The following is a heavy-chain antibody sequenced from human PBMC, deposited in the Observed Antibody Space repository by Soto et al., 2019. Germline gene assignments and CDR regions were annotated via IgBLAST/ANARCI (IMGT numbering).Heavy chain of an antibody. Sequence: PCGSLSLSCAASKFAVNRDYMSWVRQAPGKGLEWVSVIFGGGTTYYSDSVKGRFTISRDNSKNTVFLQMNSLRAEDTAVYYCVRTSSYWGQGTRVTFAS. CDR2: IFGGGTT. J-gene: IGHJ4*02. CDR1: KFAVNRDY. V-gene: IGHV3-53*01. CDR3: VRTSSY. D-gene: IGHD2-2*01.